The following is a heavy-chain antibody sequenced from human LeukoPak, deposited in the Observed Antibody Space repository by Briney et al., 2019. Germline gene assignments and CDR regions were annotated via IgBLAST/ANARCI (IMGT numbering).Heavy chain of an antibody. CDR3: ARVISDSSGYYWVYYYYGMDV. Sequence: GGSLRLSCAASGLTFRRSSMNWVRQAPGQGLEWDSSISSSSSYIYYADSVKGRFTISRDNAKNSLYLQMNSLRAEDTAVYYCARVISDSSGYYWVYYYYGMDVWGQGTTVTVSS. V-gene: IGHV3-21*01. CDR1: GLTFRRSS. J-gene: IGHJ6*02. D-gene: IGHD3-22*01. CDR2: ISSSSSYI.